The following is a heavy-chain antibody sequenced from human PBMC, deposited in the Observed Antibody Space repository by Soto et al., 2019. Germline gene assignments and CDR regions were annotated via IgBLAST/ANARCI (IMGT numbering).Heavy chain of an antibody. CDR2: IKEDGSDK. J-gene: IGHJ4*02. D-gene: IGHD6-25*01. Sequence: GGSLRLSCVASGFTFNTYWMSWVRQAPGKGLEWVANIKEDGSDKYYVDSVKGRFTISRDNAKNLLYLQMNSLGAGDAAMYYCARFTRGSSGDYWGQGTLVTVSS. V-gene: IGHV3-7*01. CDR1: GFTFNTYW. CDR3: ARFTRGSSGDY.